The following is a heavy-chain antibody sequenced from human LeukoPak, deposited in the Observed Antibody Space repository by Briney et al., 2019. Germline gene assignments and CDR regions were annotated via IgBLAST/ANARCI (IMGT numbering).Heavy chain of an antibody. J-gene: IGHJ4*02. CDR1: GFTFSSYW. V-gene: IGHV3-7*01. D-gene: IGHD5-12*01. Sequence: GSLRLSCAASGFTFSSYWMSWVRQAPGKGLEWVANIKQDGSEKYYVDSVKGRFTMSRDNAKNSVDLQLNSLRAEDTAVYYCARDRWILDYWGQGTLVTVSS. CDR3: ARDRWILDY. CDR2: IKQDGSEK.